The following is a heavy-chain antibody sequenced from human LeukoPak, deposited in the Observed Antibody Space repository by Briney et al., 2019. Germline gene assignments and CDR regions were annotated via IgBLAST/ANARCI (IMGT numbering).Heavy chain of an antibody. Sequence: SETLSLTCTVSGGSISSSSYYWGWIRQPPGKGLEWIGSIYYSGSAYYNPSLKSRVTISVDTSKNQFSLKLSSVTAADTAVYYCARRVRRSIAVPGSDAFDIWGQGTMAPVS. CDR3: ARRVRRSIAVPGSDAFDI. CDR2: IYYSGSA. J-gene: IGHJ3*02. CDR1: GGSISSSSYY. D-gene: IGHD6-19*01. V-gene: IGHV4-39*01.